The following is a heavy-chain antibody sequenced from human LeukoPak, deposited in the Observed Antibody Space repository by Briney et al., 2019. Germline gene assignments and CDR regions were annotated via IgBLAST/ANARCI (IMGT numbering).Heavy chain of an antibody. CDR3: GKGRVSE. D-gene: IGHD6-19*01. CDR1: GFTFSSYS. CDR2: IGGSVSNT. J-gene: IGHJ4*02. V-gene: IGHV3-23*01. Sequence: GGSLRLSCAASGFTFSSYSMNWVRQVPGKGLEWVSSIGGSVSNTYYADSVKGRFTISRDNSRNTLDLQMNSLRVEDTAVYYCGKGRVSEWGQGTLVTVSS.